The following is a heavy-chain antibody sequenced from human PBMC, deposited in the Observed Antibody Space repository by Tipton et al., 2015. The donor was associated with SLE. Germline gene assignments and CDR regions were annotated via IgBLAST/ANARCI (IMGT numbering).Heavy chain of an antibody. CDR1: GGSISSHY. Sequence: TLSLTCTVSGGSISSHYWSWIRQPPGKGLEWIGYIYYSGSTNYNPSLQSRVTISVDTSKNQFSLKLSSVTAADTAVYYCARRDKYYDSSGYPYDAFDIWGQGTMVTVSS. CDR3: ARRDKYYDSSGYPYDAFDI. CDR2: IYYSGST. J-gene: IGHJ3*02. V-gene: IGHV4-59*11. D-gene: IGHD3-22*01.